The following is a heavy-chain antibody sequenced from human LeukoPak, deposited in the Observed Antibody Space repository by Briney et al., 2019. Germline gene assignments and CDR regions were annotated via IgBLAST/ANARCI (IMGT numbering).Heavy chain of an antibody. CDR3: ARDYRLSIFGLVGSKNAFDI. CDR1: GFIVSHKY. D-gene: IGHD3/OR15-3a*01. V-gene: IGHV3-66*01. CDR2: IYTAGNT. J-gene: IGHJ3*02. Sequence: GGSLRLSCAASGFIVSHKYMAWVRQAPGKGLEWLSIIYTAGNTVSAESVKGRFIISRDNSRNTVHLQMNSLRAEDTAAYYCARDYRLSIFGLVGSKNAFDIWGQGTMVTVSS.